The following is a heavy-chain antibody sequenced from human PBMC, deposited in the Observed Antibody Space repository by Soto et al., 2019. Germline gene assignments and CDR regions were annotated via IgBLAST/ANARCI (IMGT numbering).Heavy chain of an antibody. D-gene: IGHD1-7*01. CDR1: GYTFTSDW. J-gene: IGHJ4*02. CDR2: VDPTDSYS. V-gene: IGHV5-10-1*01. Sequence: LGESLKISCKGSGYTFTSDWISWVRQMPGKGLEWMGRVDPTDSYSNYRPSFQGHVTISADKSISTAYLQWSSLKVSDTAMYYCARLTRNYSFDYWGQGTLVTVSS. CDR3: ARLTRNYSFDY.